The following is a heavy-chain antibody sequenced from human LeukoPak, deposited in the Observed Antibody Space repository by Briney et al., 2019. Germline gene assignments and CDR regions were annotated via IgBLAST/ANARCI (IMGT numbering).Heavy chain of an antibody. V-gene: IGHV3-48*03. J-gene: IGHJ4*02. CDR1: GFTFSSYE. D-gene: IGHD5/OR15-5a*01. CDR3: ARVSRTGDFDY. Sequence: GGPLRLSCAASGFTFSSYEMNWVRQAPGKGLEWVSYISSSGSTIYYADSVKGRFTISRDNAKNSLYLQMNSLRAEDTAVYYCARVSRTGDFDYWGQGTLVTVSS. CDR2: ISSSGSTI.